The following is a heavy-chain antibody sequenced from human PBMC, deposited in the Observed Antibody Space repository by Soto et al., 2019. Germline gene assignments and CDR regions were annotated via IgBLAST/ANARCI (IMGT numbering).Heavy chain of an antibody. D-gene: IGHD6-13*01. V-gene: IGHV1-69*08. CDR3: AREGIAAPSFYYMDV. J-gene: IGHJ6*03. CDR1: GGTFSSYT. Sequence: QVQLVQSGAEVQKPGSSVKVSCKASGGTFSSYTISWVRQAPGQGLEWMGRIIPILGIANYAQKFQGRVTITADKSTSTAYMELSSLRSEDTAVYYCAREGIAAPSFYYMDVWGKGTTVTVSS. CDR2: IIPILGIA.